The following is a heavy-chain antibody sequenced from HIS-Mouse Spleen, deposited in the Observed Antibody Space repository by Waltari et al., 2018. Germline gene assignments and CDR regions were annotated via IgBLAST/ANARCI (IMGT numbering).Heavy chain of an antibody. D-gene: IGHD6-13*01. J-gene: IGHJ2*01. Sequence: QLQLQESGPGLVKPSETLSLTCTVSGGSISSSSYYWCWIRQPPGKGLGWIGGIYYSGGTYDNPSRKGGVTKSVDTAKNQFSRKLSSVTAADTAVYYCAREIPYSSSWYDWYFDLWGRGTLVTVSS. CDR3: AREIPYSSSWYDWYFDL. CDR2: IYYSGGT. V-gene: IGHV4-39*07. CDR1: GGSISSSSYY.